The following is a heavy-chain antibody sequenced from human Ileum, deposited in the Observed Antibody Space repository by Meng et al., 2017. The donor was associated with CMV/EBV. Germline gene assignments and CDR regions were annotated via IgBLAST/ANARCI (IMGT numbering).Heavy chain of an antibody. CDR3: ARFRIAALGNLFDP. D-gene: IGHD6-13*01. CDR1: GASISSGDYY. CDR2: IFFSGNT. Sequence: VQLQASGPGLVKPSPTLSLSCTVSGASISSGDYYWSCIRQPPGKGLEWIGYIFFSGNTYYNPSLNNRVIISIDTPRNQFSLKVDSVTAADTAVYYCARFRIAALGNLFDPWGHGTLVTVSS. V-gene: IGHV4-30-4*08. J-gene: IGHJ5*02.